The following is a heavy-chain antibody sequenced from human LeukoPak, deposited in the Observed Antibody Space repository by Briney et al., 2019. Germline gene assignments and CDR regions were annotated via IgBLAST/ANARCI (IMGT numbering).Heavy chain of an antibody. V-gene: IGHV3-48*04. J-gene: IGHJ6*03. CDR2: ITRSSSTI. D-gene: IGHD3-3*01. CDR3: ARVGYYDFWSGLIPHTYYMDV. CDR1: GFTFSTYS. Sequence: PGGSLRLSCAASGFTFSTYSMNWVRQAPGKGLEWVSYITRSSSTIYYADSVKGRFTISRDNAKNSLFLQMNSLRAEDTAVYYCARVGYYDFWSGLIPHTYYMDVWGKGTTVTVSS.